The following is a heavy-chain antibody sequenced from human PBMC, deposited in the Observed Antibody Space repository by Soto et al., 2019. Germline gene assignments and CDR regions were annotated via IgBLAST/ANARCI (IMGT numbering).Heavy chain of an antibody. Sequence: SVKVSCKASGNTFTGYYMHWVLQAPAQGLELMGWINPNSCGTKYAQKFQRRVTMTRDTSISTDYMELRRLRSDDTAVYYCAREWASSSSPGYFDYWGQGTLVTVSS. V-gene: IGHV1-2*02. D-gene: IGHD6-13*01. J-gene: IGHJ4*02. CDR2: INPNSCGT. CDR1: GNTFTGYY. CDR3: AREWASSSSPGYFDY.